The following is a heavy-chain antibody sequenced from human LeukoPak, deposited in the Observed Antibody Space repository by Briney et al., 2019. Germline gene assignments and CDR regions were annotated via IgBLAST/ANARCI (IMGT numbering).Heavy chain of an antibody. Sequence: GGSLRLSCAASGFTVSSNYMSWVRQAPGKGLEWVSVIYGGGSTYYADSVKGRFTISRDNSRNTLYLQMNSLRAEDTAVYYCATSIRYCSGGSCIDYWGQGTLVTVSS. CDR3: ATSIRYCSGGSCIDY. CDR2: IYGGGST. V-gene: IGHV3-53*01. J-gene: IGHJ4*02. CDR1: GFTVSSNY. D-gene: IGHD2-15*01.